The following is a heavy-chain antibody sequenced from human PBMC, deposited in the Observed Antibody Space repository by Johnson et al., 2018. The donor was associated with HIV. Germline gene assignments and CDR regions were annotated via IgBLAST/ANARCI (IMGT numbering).Heavy chain of an antibody. V-gene: IGHV3-53*01. CDR2: IYSAGTI. Sequence: VQLVESGGGLIQPGGSLRLSCAASGFTVSSNYMSWVRQAPGKGLEWVSVIYSAGTIYYADSVKGRFTRSRDIAKNSLYLQMNSLKVEDTAVYYCARDETITGDGAFDIWGQGTMVTVSS. D-gene: IGHD7-27*01. CDR3: ARDETITGDGAFDI. J-gene: IGHJ3*02. CDR1: GFTVSSNY.